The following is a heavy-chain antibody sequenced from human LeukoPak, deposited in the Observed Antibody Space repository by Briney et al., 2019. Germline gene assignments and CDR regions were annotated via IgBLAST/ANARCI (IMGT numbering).Heavy chain of an antibody. D-gene: IGHD3-10*01. CDR1: GFTFSTYG. CDR2: INPDGSGT. Sequence: PGGSLRLSCAASGFTFSTYGMHWVRQGPGKGLVWVSRINPDGSGTSHADSVKGRFTISRDNAKNTLCLQMNSLRAEDTAVYYCARDSGSGSYSGYWGLGTLVTVSS. V-gene: IGHV3-74*01. CDR3: ARDSGSGSYSGY. J-gene: IGHJ4*02.